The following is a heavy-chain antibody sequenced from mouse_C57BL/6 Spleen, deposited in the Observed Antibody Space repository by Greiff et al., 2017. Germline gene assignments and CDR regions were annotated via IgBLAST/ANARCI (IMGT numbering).Heavy chain of an antibody. J-gene: IGHJ4*01. Sequence: VQLQQPGAELVRPGTSVKLSCKASGYTFTSYWMHWVKQRPGQGLEWIGVIDPSDSYTNYNQKFKGKATLTVDTSSSTAYMQLSSLTSEDSAVYYCARHLYGSSYGNAMDYWGQGTSVTVSS. CDR3: ARHLYGSSYGNAMDY. CDR2: IDPSDSYT. CDR1: GYTFTSYW. D-gene: IGHD1-1*01. V-gene: IGHV1-59*01.